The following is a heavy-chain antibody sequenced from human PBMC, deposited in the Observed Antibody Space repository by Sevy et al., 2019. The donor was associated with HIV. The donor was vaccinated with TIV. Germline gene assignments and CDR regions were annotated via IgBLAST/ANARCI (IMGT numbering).Heavy chain of an antibody. CDR2: INYSGST. CDR3: AGPTLTYSSGWSYYGS. D-gene: IGHD6-19*01. V-gene: IGHV4-39*01. J-gene: IGHJ4*02. CDR1: GASISSSGYY. Sequence: SETLSLTCTVSGASISSSGYYWGWIRQPPGKGLEWIASINYSGSTFYNPSLKSRVTISSDTSKNQFSLKLNSVTAADTAIYYCAGPTLTYSSGWSYYGSWGQGTVVTVSS.